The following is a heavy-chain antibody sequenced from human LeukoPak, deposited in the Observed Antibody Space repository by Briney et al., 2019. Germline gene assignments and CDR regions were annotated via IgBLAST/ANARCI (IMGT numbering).Heavy chain of an antibody. CDR3: AREDRYCSSTSCYTWDY. V-gene: IGHV4-39*07. Sequence: SETLSLTCTVSGGSISSSTYYWGWVRQPPGGGREWIGSIYYSGTTYYNPSLKRRVNISVDTSKNQFSLRLTSVTAADTAVYYCAREDRYCSSTSCYTWDYWGQGTLVAV. D-gene: IGHD2-2*02. J-gene: IGHJ4*02. CDR1: GGSISSSTYY. CDR2: IYYSGTT.